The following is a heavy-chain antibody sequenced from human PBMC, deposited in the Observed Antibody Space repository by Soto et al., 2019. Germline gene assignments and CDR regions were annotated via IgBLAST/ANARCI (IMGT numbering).Heavy chain of an antibody. CDR2: IYYTGST. CDR3: ARSGSGSGWL. Sequence: SETLSLTCTVSGGSVSSGRFYWSWIRQPPGKGLEWIGYIYYTGSTKYNPSLRSRVTISVDTSKNQFSLKLTSVTAADTAVYYCARSGSGSGWLGGQGTMVTVYS. J-gene: IGHJ4*02. D-gene: IGHD6-19*01. V-gene: IGHV4-61*01. CDR1: GGSVSSGRFY.